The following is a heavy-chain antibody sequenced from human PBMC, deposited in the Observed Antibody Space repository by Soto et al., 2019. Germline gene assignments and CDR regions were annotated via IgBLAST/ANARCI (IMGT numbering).Heavy chain of an antibody. CDR1: GFTFSNAW. D-gene: IGHD3-3*01. Sequence: EVQLVESGGGLVKPGGSLRLSCAASGFTFSNAWMSWVRQAPGKGLEWVGRIKSKTDGGTTDYAAPVKGRFTISRDDSKNTLYLQMNSLKTEDTAVYYCTTPADITYYDFWSGYYTRLGDYWGQGTLVTVSS. CDR2: IKSKTDGGTT. J-gene: IGHJ4*02. V-gene: IGHV3-15*01. CDR3: TTPADITYYDFWSGYYTRLGDY.